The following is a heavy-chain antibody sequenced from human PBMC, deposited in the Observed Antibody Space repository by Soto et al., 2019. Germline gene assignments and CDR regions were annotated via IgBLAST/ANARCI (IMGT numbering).Heavy chain of an antibody. CDR3: ATLDVDTAMVGIGVDY. V-gene: IGHV1-24*01. Sequence: QVQLVQSGAEVKQPGASVKVSCKVSGYTLTELSMHWVRQAPGKGLEGMGGFDPEDGETIYAQKFQGRVTMTEDTSTDTAYMELSSLRSEDTAVYYCATLDVDTAMVGIGVDYWGQGTLVTVSS. J-gene: IGHJ4*02. D-gene: IGHD5-18*01. CDR2: FDPEDGET. CDR1: GYTLTELS.